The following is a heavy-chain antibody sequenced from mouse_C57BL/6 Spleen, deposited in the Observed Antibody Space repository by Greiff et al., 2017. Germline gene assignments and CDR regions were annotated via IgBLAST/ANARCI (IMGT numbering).Heavy chain of an antibody. V-gene: IGHV2-2*01. CDR3: ARKPDAYDGPYYAMDY. Sequence: QVQLKESGPGLVQPSQSLSITCTVSGFSLTSYGVHWVRQSPGKGLEWLGVIWSGGSTDYNAAFISRLSIRKDNSKSQVFFKMNSLQADDTAIYYCARKPDAYDGPYYAMDYWGQGTSVTVSS. J-gene: IGHJ4*01. CDR2: IWSGGST. CDR1: GFSLTSYG. D-gene: IGHD2-2*01.